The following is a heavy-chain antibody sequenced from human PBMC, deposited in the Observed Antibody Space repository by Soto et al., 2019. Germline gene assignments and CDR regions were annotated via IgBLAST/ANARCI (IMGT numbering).Heavy chain of an antibody. CDR3: ARGGEWLDVHYYYYGMDV. Sequence: PSQTLSLTCAISGDSVSSNSAAWNWIRQSPSRGLEWLGRTYYRSKWYNDYAVSVKSRITINPDTSKNQFSLQLNSVTPEDTAVYYCARGGEWLDVHYYYYGMDVWGQGTTVTVSS. D-gene: IGHD6-19*01. CDR2: TYYRSKWYN. V-gene: IGHV6-1*01. CDR1: GDSVSSNSAA. J-gene: IGHJ6*02.